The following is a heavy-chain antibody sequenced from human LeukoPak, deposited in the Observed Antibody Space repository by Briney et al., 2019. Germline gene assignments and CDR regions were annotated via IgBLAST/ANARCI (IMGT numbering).Heavy chain of an antibody. J-gene: IGHJ4*02. CDR2: ITSFNGNT. V-gene: IGHV1-18*01. Sequence: ASVKVSCKASGYTFTNYGITWVRQAPGQGLEWMGWITSFNGNTNYAQTPQGRVTMTTDASTSTAYMELRSLSSDDTAFYYCARGRGSSDWYYFDYSGQGTLVTVSS. CDR1: GYTFTNYG. D-gene: IGHD6-19*01. CDR3: ARGRGSSDWYYFDY.